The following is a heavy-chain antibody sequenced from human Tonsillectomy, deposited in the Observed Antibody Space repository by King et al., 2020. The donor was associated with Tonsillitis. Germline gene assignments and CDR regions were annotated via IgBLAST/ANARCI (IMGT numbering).Heavy chain of an antibody. CDR3: ARIRAESRSYFWYFDL. CDR2: IFSNDEK. CDR1: GFSLSNARMG. Sequence: FTLKESGPVLVKPTETLTLTCTVSGFSLSNARMGVSWIRQPPGKALEWLAHIFSNDEKSYSTSLKSRLTISKDTSKSQVALTMTNLDPVDTATYYCARIRAESRSYFWYFDLWGRGTLVTVSS. V-gene: IGHV2-26*01. D-gene: IGHD1-26*01. J-gene: IGHJ2*01.